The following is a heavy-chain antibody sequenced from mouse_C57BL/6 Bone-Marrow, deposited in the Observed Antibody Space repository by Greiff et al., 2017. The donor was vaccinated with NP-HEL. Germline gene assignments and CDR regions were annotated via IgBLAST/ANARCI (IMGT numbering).Heavy chain of an antibody. V-gene: IGHV1-52*01. Sequence: QVQLQQPGAELVRPGSSVKLSCKASGYTFTSYWMHWVKQRPIQGLEWIGNVDPSDSETHYNQKFKDKATLTVDKSSSTAYMQLSSLTSEDSAVYYCARSSGTGWFAYWGQGTLVTVSA. J-gene: IGHJ3*01. CDR3: ARSSGTGWFAY. D-gene: IGHD3-1*01. CDR2: VDPSDSET. CDR1: GYTFTSYW.